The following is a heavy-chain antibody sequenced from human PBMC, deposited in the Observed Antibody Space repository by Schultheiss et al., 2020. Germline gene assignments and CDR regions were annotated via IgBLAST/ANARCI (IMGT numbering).Heavy chain of an antibody. CDR2: IYYSGST. Sequence: SETLSLTCTVSGGSISSGGYYWSWIRQHPGKGLEWIGYIYYSGSTNYNPSLKSRVTISVDTSKNQFSLKLSSVTAADTAVYYCARRGDGYNSYGLDYCGQGTLVTVSS. D-gene: IGHD5-24*01. CDR3: ARRGDGYNSYGLDY. CDR1: GGSISSGGYY. J-gene: IGHJ4*02. V-gene: IGHV4-61*08.